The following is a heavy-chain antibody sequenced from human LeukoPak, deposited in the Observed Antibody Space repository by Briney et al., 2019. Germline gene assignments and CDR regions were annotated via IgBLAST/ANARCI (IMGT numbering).Heavy chain of an antibody. V-gene: IGHV1-18*01. Sequence: ASVKVSCKASGYTFTSYGISWARQAPGQGLEWMGWISAYNGNTNHAQKLQGRVTMTTDTSTSTAYMELRSLRSDDTAVYYCARETDYYDSSGYSYYFDYWGQGTLVTVSS. CDR1: GYTFTSYG. J-gene: IGHJ4*02. CDR2: ISAYNGNT. CDR3: ARETDYYDSSGYSYYFDY. D-gene: IGHD3-22*01.